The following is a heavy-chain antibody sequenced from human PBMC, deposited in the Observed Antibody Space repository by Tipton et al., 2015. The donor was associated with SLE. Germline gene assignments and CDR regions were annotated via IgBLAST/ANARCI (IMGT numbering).Heavy chain of an antibody. J-gene: IGHJ5*01. CDR2: IKEDGSEK. Sequence: QLVQSGGGLVQPGGSLRLSCAASGFTFTSAWMAWVRQAPGKGLEWLGNIKEDGSEKNYVDSVRGRFTISRDNAKNSLYLQMNSLRDEDTAVYYCARTNWLDSWGQGTLVTVSS. CDR3: ARTNWLDS. V-gene: IGHV3-7*01. CDR1: GFTFTSAW.